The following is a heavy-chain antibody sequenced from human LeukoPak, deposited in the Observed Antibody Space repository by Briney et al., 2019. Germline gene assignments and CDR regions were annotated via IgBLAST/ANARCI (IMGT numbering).Heavy chain of an antibody. CDR3: AKDMRYYDSSGPRWFDP. CDR1: GFTFSSYA. J-gene: IGHJ5*02. CDR2: ISGSDGST. V-gene: IGHV3-23*01. D-gene: IGHD3-22*01. Sequence: PGGSLRLSCAASGFTFSSYAMTWVRQAPDKGLEWVSAISGSDGSTYYADSVKGRFTISRDNSKNTLYLQMNSLRAEDTAVYYCAKDMRYYDSSGPRWFDPWGQGTLVTVSS.